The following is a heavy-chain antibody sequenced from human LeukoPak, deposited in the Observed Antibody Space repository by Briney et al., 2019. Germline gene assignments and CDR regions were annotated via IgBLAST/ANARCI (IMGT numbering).Heavy chain of an antibody. CDR3: ARSGYCSSTSCYNVQTFDY. Sequence: ASETLSLTCAVYGGSFSGYYWSWIRQPPGKGLEWIGEINHSGSTNYNPSLKSRVTISVDTSKNQFSLKLSSVTAAGTAVYYCARSGYCSSTSCYNVQTFDYWGQGTLVTVSS. CDR2: INHSGST. CDR1: GGSFSGYY. V-gene: IGHV4-34*01. D-gene: IGHD2-2*02. J-gene: IGHJ4*02.